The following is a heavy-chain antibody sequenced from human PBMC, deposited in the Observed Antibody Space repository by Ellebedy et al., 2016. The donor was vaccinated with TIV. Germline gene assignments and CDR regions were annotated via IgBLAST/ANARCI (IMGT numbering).Heavy chain of an antibody. CDR1: GFTFSSYA. V-gene: IGHV3-23*05. J-gene: IGHJ4*02. Sequence: GGSLRLXCAASGFTFSSYAMSWVRQTPGKGLEWVAAIYGSGSSTYYADSVRGRFTISRDNPQSTLYLQMNSLGAEDTAVYYCAKGRRLLIPEYFDSWGQGILVTVSS. CDR3: AKGRRLLIPEYFDS. CDR2: IYGSGSST.